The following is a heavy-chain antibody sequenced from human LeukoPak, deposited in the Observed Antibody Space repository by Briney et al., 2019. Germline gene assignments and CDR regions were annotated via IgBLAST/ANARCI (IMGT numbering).Heavy chain of an antibody. CDR1: GGTFSSYA. J-gene: IGHJ6*03. CDR3: ARGHAGGYYYYMDV. CDR2: IIPIFGTA. V-gene: IGHV1-69*05. D-gene: IGHD3-16*01. Sequence: ASVKVSCKASGGTFSSYAISWGRQAPGQGLEWMGGIIPIFGTANYAQKFQGRVTITTDESTSTAYMELSSLRSEDTAVYYCARGHAGGYYYYMDVWGKGTTVTVSS.